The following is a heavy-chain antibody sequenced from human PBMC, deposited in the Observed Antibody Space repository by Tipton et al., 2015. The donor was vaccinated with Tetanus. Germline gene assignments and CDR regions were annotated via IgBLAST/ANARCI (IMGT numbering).Heavy chain of an antibody. CDR3: AREYSWSGRDY. D-gene: IGHD5-18*01. V-gene: IGHV3-7*03. Sequence: SLRLSCAASGFTFSSCAMNWVRRAPGKGLEWVANIKEDGSDKNYVDSVRGRFTISRDNAKNSLYLQMNSLRVEDTAVYYCAREYSWSGRDYWGQGTLVTVSS. CDR1: GFTFSSCA. CDR2: IKEDGSDK. J-gene: IGHJ4*02.